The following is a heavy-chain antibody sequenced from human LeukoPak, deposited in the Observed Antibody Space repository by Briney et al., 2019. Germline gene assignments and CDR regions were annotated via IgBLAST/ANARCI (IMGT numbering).Heavy chain of an antibody. Sequence: PGGSLRLSCAASGFTVSSNYMTWVRQAPGTGLEWVSVLYSGGNTYYADSVKGRFTISRLNSKNTLYLQMNNLRTEDTAIYYCARAQNIPPPAWFDPWGQGTLVTVSS. CDR2: LYSGGNT. CDR1: GFTVSSNY. J-gene: IGHJ5*02. D-gene: IGHD2/OR15-2a*01. CDR3: ARAQNIPPPAWFDP. V-gene: IGHV3-53*04.